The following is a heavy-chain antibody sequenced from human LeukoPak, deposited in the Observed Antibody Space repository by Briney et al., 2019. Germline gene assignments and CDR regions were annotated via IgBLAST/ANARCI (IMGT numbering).Heavy chain of an antibody. J-gene: IGHJ4*02. V-gene: IGHV1-2*02. CDR3: ARIPIFGTTGTTVNFDY. D-gene: IGHD1-1*01. CDR1: GYTFTGYY. Sequence: ASVKVSCKASGYTFTGYYMHWVLQAPGQGPEWMGWINPNSGGTNYAQKFQGRVTMTRDTSISTAYMELSRLRSDDTAVYYCARIPIFGTTGTTVNFDYWGQGTLVTVSS. CDR2: INPNSGGT.